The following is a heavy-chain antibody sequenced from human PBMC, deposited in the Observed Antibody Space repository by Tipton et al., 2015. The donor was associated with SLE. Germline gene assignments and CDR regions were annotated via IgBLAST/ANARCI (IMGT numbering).Heavy chain of an antibody. V-gene: IGHV4-61*09. CDR1: GGSISSGSYY. D-gene: IGHD2-21*01. Sequence: TLSLTCTVSGGSISSGSYYWSWIRQPAGKGLEWIGHIYTSGSTNYNPSLKSRVTISVDTSKNHFSLKLKSVTAADTAVYYCGRRAYCGGDCYLDYWGQGTLVTVSS. J-gene: IGHJ4*02. CDR3: GRRAYCGGDCYLDY. CDR2: IYTSGST.